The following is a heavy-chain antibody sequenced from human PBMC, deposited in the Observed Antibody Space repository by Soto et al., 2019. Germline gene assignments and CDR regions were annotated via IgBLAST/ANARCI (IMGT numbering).Heavy chain of an antibody. V-gene: IGHV4-4*02. CDR1: GGSISSNW. CDR2: IHHSGTT. Sequence: QVQLQESGPGLVKPLETLYLTCDVSGGSISSNWWSWVRQPPGKGLEWIGEIHHSGTTNYNPSLKSRVTMSVDKSENQISLNLNSVTAADTAVYYCARHIAMSTMRGFDSWGQGTLVTVSS. CDR3: ARHIAMSTMRGFDS. J-gene: IGHJ4*02. D-gene: IGHD3-22*01.